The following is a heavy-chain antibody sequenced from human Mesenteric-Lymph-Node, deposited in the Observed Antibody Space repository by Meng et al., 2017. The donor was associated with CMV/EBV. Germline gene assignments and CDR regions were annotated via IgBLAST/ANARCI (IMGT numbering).Heavy chain of an antibody. Sequence: SLKISCAASGFTFDDYAMHWVRQAPGKGLEWVSGISWNSGSIGYADSVKGRFTISRDNAKNSLYLQMNSLRAEDTAVYYCAKGGTPPHYWGQGTLVTVSS. V-gene: IGHV3-9*01. J-gene: IGHJ4*02. CDR1: GFTFDDYA. CDR3: AKGGTPPHY. D-gene: IGHD3-16*01. CDR2: ISWNSGSI.